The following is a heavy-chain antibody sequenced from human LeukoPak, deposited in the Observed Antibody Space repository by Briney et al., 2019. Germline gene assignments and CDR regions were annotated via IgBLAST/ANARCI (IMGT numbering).Heavy chain of an antibody. CDR1: GGSITTTNY. D-gene: IGHD1-26*01. CDR2: VSLAGRT. Sequence: SGTLSLTCGVSGGSITTTNYWSWVPQPPGGGLEWIGEVSLAGRTRYNPSLKNRVNISIDESKNHLYLNLASVTAADTAVYYCSRESGPFCPFGHWGQGTLVAVTS. J-gene: IGHJ4*02. CDR3: SRESGPFCPFGH. V-gene: IGHV4-4*02.